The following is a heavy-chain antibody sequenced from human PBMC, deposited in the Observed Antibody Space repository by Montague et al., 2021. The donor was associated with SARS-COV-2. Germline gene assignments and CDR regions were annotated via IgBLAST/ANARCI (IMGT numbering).Heavy chain of an antibody. Sequence: SLRLSFAASGFTFSSDWMHWVRQASGKGPVWVLRINTDGGEIDYADFVKGRFTTSRDNAKNTLYLQMNSLGAEDTAIYYCARDLRVGGGITGTTASDDWGQGTLVTVSS. J-gene: IGHJ4*02. CDR3: ARDLRVGGGITGTTASDD. CDR2: INTDGGEI. CDR1: GFTFSSDW. V-gene: IGHV3-74*01. D-gene: IGHD1-20*01.